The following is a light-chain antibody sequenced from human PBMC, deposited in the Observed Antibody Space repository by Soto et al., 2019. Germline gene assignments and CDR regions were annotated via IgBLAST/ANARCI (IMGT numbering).Light chain of an antibody. CDR3: AAWDDSLNALV. J-gene: IGLJ2*01. CDR1: SSNIGANP. Sequence: QAVVTQPPSASGTPGLRITISCSGSSSNIGANPVSWYQQLPGTAPKLLIYSNNQWPLGVPDRFSGSKSGTSASLAISGLQSEDEADYYCAAWDDSLNALVFGGGTQLTVL. V-gene: IGLV1-44*01. CDR2: SNN.